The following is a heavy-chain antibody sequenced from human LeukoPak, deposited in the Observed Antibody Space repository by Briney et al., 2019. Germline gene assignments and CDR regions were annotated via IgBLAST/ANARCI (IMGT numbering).Heavy chain of an antibody. D-gene: IGHD4-17*01. Sequence: PSETLSLTCTVSGSISGYYWSWIRQPPGKGLEWIGYIYTSGSTNYNPSLKSRVTISVDTSKNQFSLKLSSVTAADTAVYYCAQTTVTAYDAFDIWGQGTMVTVSS. CDR2: IYTSGST. CDR3: AQTTVTAYDAFDI. V-gene: IGHV4-4*09. J-gene: IGHJ3*02. CDR1: GSISGYY.